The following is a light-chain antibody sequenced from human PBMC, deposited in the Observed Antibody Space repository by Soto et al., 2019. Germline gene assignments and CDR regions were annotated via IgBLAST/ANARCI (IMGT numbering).Light chain of an antibody. CDR1: SSDVGGYNY. V-gene: IGLV2-8*01. CDR2: EVT. Sequence: QLVLTQSPSASGSPGQSVTISCIGTSSDVGGYNYVSWYQHHPGKAPKLIIYEVTKRPSGVPDRFPGSRSGTTASLTVSGLQAEDEADYYCGSYAGGNTFVFGTGTKLTVL. CDR3: GSYAGGNTFV. J-gene: IGLJ1*01.